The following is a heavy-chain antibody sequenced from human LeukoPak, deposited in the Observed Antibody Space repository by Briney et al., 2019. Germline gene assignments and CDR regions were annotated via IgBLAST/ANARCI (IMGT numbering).Heavy chain of an antibody. Sequence: GGSLRLSCAASGFTFSTAWMSWVRQAPGKGLEWVGRIKNKGDGGTTDYAAFVKGRFTVSRDDSENTVYLQMNSLKTEDTAVYYCTTTLTSGHSYFNYWGQGTLVTVSS. CDR2: IKNKGDGGTT. CDR1: GFTFSTAW. V-gene: IGHV3-15*01. J-gene: IGHJ4*02. D-gene: IGHD5-12*01. CDR3: TTTLTSGHSYFNY.